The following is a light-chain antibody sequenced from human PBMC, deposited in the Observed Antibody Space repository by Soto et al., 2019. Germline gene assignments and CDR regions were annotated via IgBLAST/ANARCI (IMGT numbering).Light chain of an antibody. V-gene: IGLV2-14*01. CDR3: SSYTSSSPL. J-gene: IGLJ3*02. CDR2: DVS. CDR1: SNDVGGYNY. Sequence: QSALTQPASVSGSPGQSITISCTGTSNDVGGYNYVSWYQQHPGKAPKLMIYDVSNRPSGVSNRFSGSKSGNTASLTISGLQAEDEADYYCSSYTSSSPLFGGGTKVTVL.